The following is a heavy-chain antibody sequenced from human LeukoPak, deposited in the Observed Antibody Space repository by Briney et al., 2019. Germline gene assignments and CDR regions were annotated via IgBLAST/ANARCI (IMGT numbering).Heavy chain of an antibody. CDR3: ARDSFGELVTPYYYYYYMDV. CDR2: INPNSGGT. J-gene: IGHJ6*03. V-gene: IGHV1-2*02. CDR1: GYTFTGYY. Sequence: ASVKVSCKASGYTFTGYYMHWVRQAPGQGLEWMGWINPNSGGTNYAQKFQGRVTMTRGTSISTAYMELSRLRSDDTAVYYCARDSFGELVTPYYYYYYMDVWGKGTTVTISS. D-gene: IGHD3-10*01.